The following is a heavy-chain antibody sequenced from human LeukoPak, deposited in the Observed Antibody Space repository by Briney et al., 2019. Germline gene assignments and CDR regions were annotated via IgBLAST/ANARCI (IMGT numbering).Heavy chain of an antibody. CDR1: GFTFDDYA. V-gene: IGHV3-9*01. CDR2: ISWNSGSI. Sequence: GGSLRLSCAASGFTFDDYAMHWVRQAPGKGLEWVSGISWNSGSIGYADSVKGRFTISRDNAKHSLYLQMNSLRAEDTALYYCAKDIAAAHEGYFDLWGRGTLVTVSS. CDR3: AKDIAAAHEGYFDL. J-gene: IGHJ2*01. D-gene: IGHD6-13*01.